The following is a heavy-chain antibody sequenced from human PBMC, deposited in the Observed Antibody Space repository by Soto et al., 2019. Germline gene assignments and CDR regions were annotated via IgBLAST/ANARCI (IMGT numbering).Heavy chain of an antibody. V-gene: IGHV1-69*08. J-gene: IGHJ4*02. CDR3: ARDQAAAGPTPLDY. CDR1: GGTFSSYT. Sequence: QVQLVQSGAEVKKPGSSVKVSCKASGGTFSSYTISWVRQAPGQGLEWMGRIIPILGIANYAQKFQGRVTITAEKSTSTAYMELSSLRSEDTAVYYCARDQAAAGPTPLDYWGQGPLVTVSS. D-gene: IGHD6-13*01. CDR2: IIPILGIA.